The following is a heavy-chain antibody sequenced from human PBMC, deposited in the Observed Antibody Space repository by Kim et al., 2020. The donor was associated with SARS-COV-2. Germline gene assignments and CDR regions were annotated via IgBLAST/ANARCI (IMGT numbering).Heavy chain of an antibody. D-gene: IGHD1-26*01. CDR1: EFTFSSYD. Sequence: GGSLRLSCAASEFTFSSYDIHWVRQAPGKGLEWVAVIWYDGRNKYYADSVKGRFTISRDNSKNTLYLQMNSLRAEDTAVYYCARDMGADDAFDIWGQGTIVTVSS. CDR2: IWYDGRNK. J-gene: IGHJ3*02. V-gene: IGHV3-33*01. CDR3: ARDMGADDAFDI.